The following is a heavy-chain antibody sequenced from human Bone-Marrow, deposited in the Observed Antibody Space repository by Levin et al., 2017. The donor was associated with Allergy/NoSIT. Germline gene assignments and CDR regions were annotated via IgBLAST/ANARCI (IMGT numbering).Heavy chain of an antibody. Sequence: AGESLKISCAGSGFTFSRYWMTWVRQAPGKGLEWVASLNEDGSQKYYMDYVEGRFTISRDNAKNSLYLQMNSLRADDTAVYYCARAITTVGGFWGQGTLVTVSS. CDR2: LNEDGSQK. CDR1: GFTFSRYW. V-gene: IGHV3-7*04. D-gene: IGHD3-3*01. CDR3: ARAITTVGGF. J-gene: IGHJ4*02.